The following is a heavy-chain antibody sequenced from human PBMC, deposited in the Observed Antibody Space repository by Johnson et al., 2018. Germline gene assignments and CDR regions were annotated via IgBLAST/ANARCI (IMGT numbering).Heavy chain of an antibody. Sequence: VQLQESGGGLVQPGGSLRLSCAASGFTFSSYWMHWVRQAPGKGLVWVSRINSDGSSTSYADSVKGRFTISRENAKNTLYLQMNSLRAEDTAVYYCARVVPGDYSVSDIWGQGTMVTVSS. CDR1: GFTFSSYW. D-gene: IGHD4-17*01. CDR3: ARVVPGDYSVSDI. J-gene: IGHJ3*02. CDR2: INSDGSST. V-gene: IGHV3-74*01.